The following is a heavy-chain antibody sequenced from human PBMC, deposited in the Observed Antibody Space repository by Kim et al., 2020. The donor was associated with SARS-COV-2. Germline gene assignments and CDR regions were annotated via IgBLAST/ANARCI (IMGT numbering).Heavy chain of an antibody. Sequence: SETLSLTCGVSGGSFSAFYWTWIRQSPGKGLEWIGEISGSGGPNYRLSLESRATISVDMSKNLFSLKLRSVTAADTAVYFCARGVGTKLATIFGNYFDFWGQGTQVTVSS. D-gene: IGHD5-12*01. V-gene: IGHV4-34*01. CDR3: ARGVGTKLATIFGNYFDF. J-gene: IGHJ4*02. CDR2: ISGSGGP. CDR1: GGSFSAFY.